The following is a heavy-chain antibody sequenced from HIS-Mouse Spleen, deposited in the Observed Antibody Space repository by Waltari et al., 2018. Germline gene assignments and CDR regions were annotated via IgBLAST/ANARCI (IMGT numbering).Heavy chain of an antibody. Sequence: QVQLQQWGACLFKPSETLSLTFAVYGGLFSGYYWPWIRQPPGKGLGWIGEINHSGSTNYNPSLKSRVTISVDTSKNQFSLKLSSVTAADTAVYYCARALIAAFDYWGQGTLVTVSS. CDR3: ARALIAAFDY. CDR2: INHSGST. V-gene: IGHV4-34*01. CDR1: GGLFSGYY. D-gene: IGHD6-13*01. J-gene: IGHJ4*02.